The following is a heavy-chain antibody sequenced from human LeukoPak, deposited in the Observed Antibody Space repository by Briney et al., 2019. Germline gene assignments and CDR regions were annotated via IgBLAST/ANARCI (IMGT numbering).Heavy chain of an antibody. CDR2: IYYSGST. Sequence: PSETLSLTCTVSGGSISSGDYYWSWIRQPPGKGREWIGYIYYSGSTYYNPSLKSRVTISVDTSKNQFSLKLSSVTAADTAVYYCARGTYYDFWSGYTNWFDPWGQGTLVTVSS. CDR3: ARGTYYDFWSGYTNWFDP. V-gene: IGHV4-30-4*08. J-gene: IGHJ5*02. D-gene: IGHD3-3*01. CDR1: GGSISSGDYY.